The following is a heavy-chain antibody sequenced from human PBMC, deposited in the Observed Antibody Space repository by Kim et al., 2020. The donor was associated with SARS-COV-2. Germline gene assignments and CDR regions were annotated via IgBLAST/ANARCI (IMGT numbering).Heavy chain of an antibody. CDR3: AREVYCSSTSCSHNWFDP. CDR2: IWYDGSNK. V-gene: IGHV3-33*01. CDR1: GFTFSSYG. J-gene: IGHJ5*02. Sequence: GGSLRLSCAASGFTFSSYGMHWVRQAPGKGLEWVAVIWYDGSNKYYADSVKGRFTISRDNSKNTLYLQMNSLRAEDTAVYYCAREVYCSSTSCSHNWFDPWGQGTLVTVSS. D-gene: IGHD2-2*01.